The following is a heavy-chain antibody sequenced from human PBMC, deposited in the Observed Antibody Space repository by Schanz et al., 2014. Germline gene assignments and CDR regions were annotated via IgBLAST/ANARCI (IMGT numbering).Heavy chain of an antibody. CDR2: INTGSNYI. CDR3: ARDRGSGGQNWYFDL. D-gene: IGHD3-3*01. J-gene: IGHJ2*01. Sequence: QVHLLESGGGLVEPGGSLRLSCAASGFSFSDYYMSWIRQAPGKGLEWISFINTGSNYINYADSVKGRFTISRDNTKNSLFLQLRSLRADGTAVYYCARDRGSGGQNWYFDLWGRGTLVTVSS. V-gene: IGHV3-11*05. CDR1: GFSFSDYY.